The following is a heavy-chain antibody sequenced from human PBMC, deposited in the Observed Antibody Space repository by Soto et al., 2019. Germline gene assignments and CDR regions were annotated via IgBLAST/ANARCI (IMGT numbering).Heavy chain of an antibody. CDR3: ARDNSQNYGTPAASSWFHP. J-gene: IGHJ5*02. CDR2: IYHSGST. CDR1: GYSISSGYH. Sequence: SETLSLTCAVSGYSISSGYHWGWIRQPPGKGLEWIGSIYHSGSTYYNPSLKSRVTISVDTSKNQFSLKLSSVTAADTAVYYCARDNSQNYGTPAASSWFHPWGQGTPVTVSS. D-gene: IGHD2-15*01. V-gene: IGHV4-38-2*02.